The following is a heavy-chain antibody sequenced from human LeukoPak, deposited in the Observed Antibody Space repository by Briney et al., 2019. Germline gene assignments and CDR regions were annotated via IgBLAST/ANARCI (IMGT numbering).Heavy chain of an antibody. D-gene: IGHD5-18*01. V-gene: IGHV3-48*01. CDR3: ARRGDTAMVGDY. J-gene: IGHJ4*02. CDR1: GFTFSSYG. CDR2: LSSTNSI. Sequence: GGSLRLSCAASGFTFSSYGMNWVRQAPGKGLEWLSYLSSTNSIHYADSVKGRFTISRDNAKNSLYLQMDGLRAEDTAVYYCARRGDTAMVGDYWGQGTLVTVSS.